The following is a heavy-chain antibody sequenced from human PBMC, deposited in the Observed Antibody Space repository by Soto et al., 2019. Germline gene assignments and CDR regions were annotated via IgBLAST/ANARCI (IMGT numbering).Heavy chain of an antibody. V-gene: IGHV3-7*03. CDR1: GFTFSNYW. Sequence: GGSLRLSCAASGFTFSNYWMSWVRQAPGKGLEWMANIDQDGSETFYVDSVKGRFTISRDNAKKSLYLQMNSLRAEDTAVYYCARNSQQWLSDYWGQGTLVTVSS. J-gene: IGHJ4*02. D-gene: IGHD6-19*01. CDR3: ARNSQQWLSDY. CDR2: IDQDGSET.